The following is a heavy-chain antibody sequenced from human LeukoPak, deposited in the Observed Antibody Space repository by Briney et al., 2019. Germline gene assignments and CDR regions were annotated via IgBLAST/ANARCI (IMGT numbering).Heavy chain of an antibody. CDR2: IKSKTDGGTT. Sequence: GGSLRLSCAASGFTFSSYGMSWVRQAPGKGLEWVGRIKSKTDGGTTDYAAPVKGRFTISRDDSKNTLYLQMNSLKTEDTAVYYCTTLEVWGSYRNDYWGQGTLVTVSS. D-gene: IGHD3-16*02. V-gene: IGHV3-15*01. CDR1: GFTFSSYG. CDR3: TTLEVWGSYRNDY. J-gene: IGHJ4*02.